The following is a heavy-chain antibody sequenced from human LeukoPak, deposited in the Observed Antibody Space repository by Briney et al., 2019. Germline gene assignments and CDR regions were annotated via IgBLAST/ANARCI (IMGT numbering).Heavy chain of an antibody. CDR3: ARDASGYSSSWGFFDY. V-gene: IGHV3-33*01. Sequence: GRSLRLSCAASGFTFSSYGMHWVRQAPGKGLEWVAVIWYGGSNKYYADSVKGRFTISRGNSKNTLYLQMNSLRAEDTAVYYCARDASGYSSSWGFFDYWGQGTLVTVSS. CDR2: IWYGGSNK. J-gene: IGHJ4*02. CDR1: GFTFSSYG. D-gene: IGHD6-13*01.